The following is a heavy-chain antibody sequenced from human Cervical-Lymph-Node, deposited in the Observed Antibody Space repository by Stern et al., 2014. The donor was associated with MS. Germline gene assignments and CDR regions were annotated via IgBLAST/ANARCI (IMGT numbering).Heavy chain of an antibody. CDR1: GYNFIHYA. J-gene: IGHJ4*02. CDR2: INTHLGNP. Sequence: QLVQSGSELKKPGASVKVSCKASGYNFIHYALNWVRQAPGQGLEWMGWINTHLGNPTYAQGFTGRFVFLQIDNLQAEDTAVYYCAREGINGLPLDYWGLGTLVTVSS. CDR3: AREGINGLPLDY. D-gene: IGHD5-24*01. V-gene: IGHV7-4-1*01.